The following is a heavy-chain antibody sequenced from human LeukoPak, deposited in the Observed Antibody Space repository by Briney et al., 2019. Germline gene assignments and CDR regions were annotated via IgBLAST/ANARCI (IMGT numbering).Heavy chain of an antibody. D-gene: IGHD5-24*01. CDR3: AKDRRDGYNYRFDAFDI. V-gene: IGHV3-9*01. J-gene: IGHJ3*02. Sequence: GRSLRLSCAASGFTFDDYAMHWVRQAPGKGLEWVSGISWNTGSIGYADSVKGRFTISRDNAKNSLYLQMNSLRTEDTALYYCAKDRRDGYNYRFDAFDIWGQGTMVTVSS. CDR1: GFTFDDYA. CDR2: ISWNTGSI.